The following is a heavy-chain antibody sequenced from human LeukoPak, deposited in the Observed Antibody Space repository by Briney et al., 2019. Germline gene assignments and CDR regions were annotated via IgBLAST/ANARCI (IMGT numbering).Heavy chain of an antibody. CDR3: ASARNDYGGNVDY. CDR2: IYSGGST. D-gene: IGHD4-23*01. Sequence: GGSLRLSCAASGFSFSSYWMSWVRQAPGKGLEWVSVIYSGGSTYYADSVKGRFTISRDNSKNTLYLQMNSLRAEDTAVYYCASARNDYGGNVDYWGQGTLVTVSS. J-gene: IGHJ4*02. V-gene: IGHV3-66*01. CDR1: GFSFSSYW.